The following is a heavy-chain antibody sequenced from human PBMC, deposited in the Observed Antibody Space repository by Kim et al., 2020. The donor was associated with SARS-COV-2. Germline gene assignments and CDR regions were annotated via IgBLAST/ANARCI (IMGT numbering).Heavy chain of an antibody. D-gene: IGHD1-1*01. Sequence: YEPKFQGRVTITADESTSTAYMELSSLRSEDTAVYYCARDGRTTGTTLGYWGQGTLVTVSS. V-gene: IGHV1-69*01. CDR3: ARDGRTTGTTLGY. J-gene: IGHJ4*02.